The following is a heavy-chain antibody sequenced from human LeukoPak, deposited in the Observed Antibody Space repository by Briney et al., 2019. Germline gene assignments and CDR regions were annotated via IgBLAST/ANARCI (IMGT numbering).Heavy chain of an antibody. J-gene: IGHJ4*02. CDR3: ARRPSRYGSGSYYRY. CDR2: IYYSGST. D-gene: IGHD3-10*01. V-gene: IGHV4-39*01. Sequence: PSETLSLTCTVSGGSISSSSYYWGWIRQPPGKGLAWIGSIYYSGSTYYNPSLKSRVTISVDTSKNQFSLKLSSVTAADTAVYYCARRPSRYGSGSYYRYWGQGTLVSVPS. CDR1: GGSISSSSYY.